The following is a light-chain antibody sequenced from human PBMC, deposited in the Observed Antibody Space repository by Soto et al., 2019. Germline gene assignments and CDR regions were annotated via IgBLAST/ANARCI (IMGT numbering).Light chain of an antibody. CDR1: SSDVGGYNY. J-gene: IGLJ1*01. CDR3: TSYSSISTKV. V-gene: IGLV2-14*01. CDR2: DVS. Sequence: QSALTQPASVSGSPGQSITISCTGTSSDVGGYNYVSWYQQHPGKAPKLMIYDVSNRPSGVSNRFSGSKSGNTASLTISGLQAEDEADYYCTSYSSISTKVFGPGSKVTV.